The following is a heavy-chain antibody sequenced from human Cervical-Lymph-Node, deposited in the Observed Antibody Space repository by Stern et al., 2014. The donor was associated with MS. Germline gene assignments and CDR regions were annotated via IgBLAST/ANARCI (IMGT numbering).Heavy chain of an antibody. CDR2: IYRSGST. D-gene: IGHD1-20*01. V-gene: IGHV4-39*01. Sequence: QLQLQESGPGLVKPSETLSLTCSVSGDSISSSPYYWGWIRQPPGKGLEWIGSIYRSGSTYYNPSLRSRVTISIDTSKTQFPLNLSSVTAADTAVYYCARLNWNDDSWGQGTLVTVSS. CDR1: GDSISSSPYY. CDR3: ARLNWNDDS. J-gene: IGHJ5*01.